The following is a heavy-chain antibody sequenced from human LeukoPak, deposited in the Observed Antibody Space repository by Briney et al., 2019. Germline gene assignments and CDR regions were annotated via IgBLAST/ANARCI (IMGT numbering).Heavy chain of an antibody. CDR3: XXXXXXXXXSSGWYYFDY. J-gene: IGHJ4*02. CDR2: ISGSGGST. V-gene: IGHV3-23*01. CDR1: GFTFSSYS. Sequence: GGSLRLSCAASGFTFSSYSMNWVRQAPGKGLEWVSAISGSGGSTYYADSVKGRFTISRDNSKNTLYLQMNSLRAEDTAVYYXXXXXXXXXXSSGWYYFDYWGQGTLVTVSS. D-gene: IGHD6-19*01.